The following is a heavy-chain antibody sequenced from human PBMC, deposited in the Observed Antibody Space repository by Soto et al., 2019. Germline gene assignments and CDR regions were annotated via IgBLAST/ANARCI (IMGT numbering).Heavy chain of an antibody. CDR1: GVSVTSGSYY. CDR3: ARTFCSTTSCQAHNMDV. CDR2: MYYNGNT. D-gene: IGHD2-2*01. V-gene: IGHV4-61*01. J-gene: IGHJ6*02. Sequence: RSLTCAVSGVSVTSGSYYWTWIRQPPGKGLEWIGYMYYNGNTNYNPSLKSRVTISLDTSNNRFSLRLSSVTAADTAVYYCARTFCSTTSCQAHNMDVWGQGTTVTVSS.